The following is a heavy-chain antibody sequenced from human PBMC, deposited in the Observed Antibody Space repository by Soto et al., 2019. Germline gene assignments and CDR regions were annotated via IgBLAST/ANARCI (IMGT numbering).Heavy chain of an antibody. CDR1: GFTFSSYG. CDR3: AKDNCISTSCYRLYNWFDP. Sequence: QVQLVESGGGVVQPGKSLRLSCAASGFTFSSYGMHWVRQAPGKGLEWVAVISYDGSNKYYADSVKGRFTISRDNSKKTLYLQMSRLRAEDTAVYYCAKDNCISTSCYRLYNWFDPWGQGTLVTVSS. D-gene: IGHD2-2*01. CDR2: ISYDGSNK. V-gene: IGHV3-30*18. J-gene: IGHJ5*02.